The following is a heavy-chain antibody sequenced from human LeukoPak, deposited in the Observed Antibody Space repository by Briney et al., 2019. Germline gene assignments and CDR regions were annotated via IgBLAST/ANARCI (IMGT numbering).Heavy chain of an antibody. D-gene: IGHD4-17*01. CDR2: ISGSGGST. CDR1: GFTFSSYA. Sequence: QSGGSLRLSCAASGFTFSSYAMSWVRQAPGKGLEWVSAISGSGGSTYYADSVKGRFTISRDNSKSTLYLQMNSLRAEDTAVYYCAKKMTTVITFDYWGQGTLVTVSS. V-gene: IGHV3-23*01. J-gene: IGHJ4*02. CDR3: AKKMTTVITFDY.